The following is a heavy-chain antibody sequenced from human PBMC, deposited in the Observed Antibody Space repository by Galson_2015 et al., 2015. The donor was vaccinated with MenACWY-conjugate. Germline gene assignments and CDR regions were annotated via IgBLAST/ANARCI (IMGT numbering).Heavy chain of an antibody. V-gene: IGHV3-11*01. J-gene: IGHJ4*02. CDR2: ISNIGNTI. D-gene: IGHD6-19*01. CDR1: GFTFSDYY. CDR3: ARDGSSAYFDH. Sequence: SLRLSCAASGFTFSDYYMTWIRQAPGKGLEWISYISNIGNTIHYADSVKGRFTISRDNAKNSLYLQMNGLRAEDTAMYYCARDGSSAYFDHWGQGTLVSVSS.